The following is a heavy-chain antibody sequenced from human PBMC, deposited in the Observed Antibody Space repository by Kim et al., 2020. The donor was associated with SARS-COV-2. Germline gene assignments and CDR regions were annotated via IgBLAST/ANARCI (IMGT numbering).Heavy chain of an antibody. Sequence: ASVKVSCNATGYMFTKYVIHWLRQAPGQRLEWMGRNIPGTTNIKYAQNFQGRVTMTDNQSASTVYMELSSLRPEDKGVYFCGRDDVNAPGAYMDVWGK. D-gene: IGHD6-13*01. V-gene: IGHV1-3*01. CDR2: NIPGTTNI. J-gene: IGHJ6*03. CDR1: GYMFTKYV. CDR3: GRDDVNAPGAYMDV.